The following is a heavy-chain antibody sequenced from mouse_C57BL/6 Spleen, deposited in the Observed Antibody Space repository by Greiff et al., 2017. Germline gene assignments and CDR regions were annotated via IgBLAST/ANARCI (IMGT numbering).Heavy chain of an antibody. D-gene: IGHD1-1*01. Sequence: VQLQQPGAELVKPGASVKMSCKASGYTFTSYWITWVKQRPGQGLEWIGDIYPGSGSTNYNEKFKSKATLTVDTSSSTAYMQLSSLTSEDSAVYYCARRGHYYGSSYYFDDWGQGTTLTVSS. CDR2: IYPGSGST. J-gene: IGHJ2*01. CDR1: GYTFTSYW. V-gene: IGHV1-55*01. CDR3: ARRGHYYGSSYYFDD.